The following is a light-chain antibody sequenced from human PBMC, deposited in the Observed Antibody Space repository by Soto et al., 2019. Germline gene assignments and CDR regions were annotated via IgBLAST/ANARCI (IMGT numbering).Light chain of an antibody. Sequence: QSVLTQPPSASGSPGQSVTISCTGTSSDVGLYDYVSWYQQHPGNVPKLLIYEVTQRPSGVPDRFSGSKSGNTASLTVSGLQAEDEADDYCSSYGGNSNYVFGTGTKVTVL. CDR3: SSYGGNSNYV. CDR1: SSDVGLYDY. V-gene: IGLV2-8*01. CDR2: EVT. J-gene: IGLJ1*01.